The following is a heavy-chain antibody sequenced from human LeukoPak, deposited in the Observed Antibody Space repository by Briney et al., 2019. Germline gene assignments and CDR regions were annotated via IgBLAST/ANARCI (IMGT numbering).Heavy chain of an antibody. J-gene: IGHJ6*03. Sequence: TGGSLRLSCAASGFIFSSYAMSWVRQAPGKGLEWVSVISGGGGTTSYADSVKGRFTISRDNSKNTLYLQMNSLRAEDTAVYYCARRGYPGYYYYMDVWGKGTTVTVSS. V-gene: IGHV3-23*01. CDR1: GFIFSSYA. CDR3: ARRGYPGYYYYMDV. CDR2: ISGGGGTT. D-gene: IGHD5-12*01.